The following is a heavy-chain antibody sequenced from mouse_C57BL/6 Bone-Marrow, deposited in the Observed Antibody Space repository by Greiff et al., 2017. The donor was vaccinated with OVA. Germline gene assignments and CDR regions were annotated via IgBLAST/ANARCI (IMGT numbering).Heavy chain of an antibody. CDR2: IDPSDSET. Sequence: QVQLQQPGAELVRPGSSVKLSCKASGYTFTSYWMHWVQQRPIQGLEWIGNIDPSDSETHYNQKFKDKATLTVDKSSSTDYMQLSSLTSEDSAVYYCARLGFTTVVDFYGWGTGTTVTVSS. J-gene: IGHJ1*03. V-gene: IGHV1-52*01. D-gene: IGHD1-1*01. CDR1: GYTFTSYW. CDR3: ARLGFTTVVDFYG.